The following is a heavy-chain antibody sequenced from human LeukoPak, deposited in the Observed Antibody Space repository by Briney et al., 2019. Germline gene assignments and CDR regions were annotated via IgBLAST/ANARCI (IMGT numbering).Heavy chain of an antibody. J-gene: IGHJ4*02. V-gene: IGHV3-21*01. D-gene: IGHD1-26*01. CDR3: VRDGGLYSGSYFFDY. CDR1: GFTFSSYS. CDR2: ISSSSSYI. Sequence: GGSLRLSCAASGFTFSSYSMNWVRQAPGKGLEWVSSISSSSSYIYYADSVEGRFTISRDNAKNSLYLQVNSLRAEDTAVYYCVRDGGLYSGSYFFDYWGQGTLVTVSS.